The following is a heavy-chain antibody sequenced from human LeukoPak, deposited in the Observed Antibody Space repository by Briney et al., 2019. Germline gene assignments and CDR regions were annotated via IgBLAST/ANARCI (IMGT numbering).Heavy chain of an antibody. J-gene: IGHJ4*02. CDR3: VHERGDH. V-gene: IGHV3-53*01. D-gene: IGHD1-1*01. CDR1: GFIVSSEF. Sequence: PGGSLRLSCAASGFIVSSEFMGWARQAPGKGLDWISIIHRGGTTYYADFVKGRFTISRDISRNTLFLHMNILRADDTAVYYCVHERGDHWGQGTLVTVSS. CDR2: IHRGGTT.